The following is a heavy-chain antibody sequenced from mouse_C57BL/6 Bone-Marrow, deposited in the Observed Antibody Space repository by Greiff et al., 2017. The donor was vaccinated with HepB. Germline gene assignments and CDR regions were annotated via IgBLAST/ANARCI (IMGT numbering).Heavy chain of an antibody. CDR3: ARFLTLFDY. D-gene: IGHD4-1*01. Sequence: QVQLQQPGAELVMPGASVKLSCKASGYTFTSYWMHWVKQRPGQGLEWIGEIDPSDSYTNYNQKFKGKSTLTVDKSSSTAYMQLSSLTSEDSAVYYCARFLTLFDYWGQGTLVTVSA. V-gene: IGHV1-69*01. CDR1: GYTFTSYW. J-gene: IGHJ3*01. CDR2: IDPSDSYT.